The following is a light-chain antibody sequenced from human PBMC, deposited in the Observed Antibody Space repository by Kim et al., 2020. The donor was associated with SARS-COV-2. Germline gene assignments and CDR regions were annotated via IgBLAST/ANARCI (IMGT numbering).Light chain of an antibody. CDR3: LQYTSYPQT. V-gene: IGKV1-17*01. Sequence: SVGDRGTSTCRASQGIRNDLGWYQQKPGKPPKRLIFDASTLQTGVPSRFSGSGSGTEFTLTITGLHPEDFATYYCLQYTSYPQTFGQGTKVDIK. CDR1: QGIRND. J-gene: IGKJ1*01. CDR2: DAS.